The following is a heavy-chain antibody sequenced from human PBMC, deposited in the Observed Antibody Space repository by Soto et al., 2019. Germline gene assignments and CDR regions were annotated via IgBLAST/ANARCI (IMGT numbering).Heavy chain of an antibody. CDR3: ARDGGIGVDY. Sequence: QVQLVESGGGVVQPGRSLRLSCAASGFSLTTFGTHWLRQAPGKGLEWVGVIWYDGSKTYYGESVKGRFTISRDIPKNTMYRQMYSLRGEDTAVYCCARDGGIGVDYWGRGTPVTVSS. D-gene: IGHD3-16*01. CDR2: IWYDGSKT. CDR1: GFSLTTFG. V-gene: IGHV3-33*01. J-gene: IGHJ4*02.